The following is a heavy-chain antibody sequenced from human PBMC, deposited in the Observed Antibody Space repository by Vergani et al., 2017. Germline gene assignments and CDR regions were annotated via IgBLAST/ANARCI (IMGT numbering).Heavy chain of an antibody. V-gene: IGHV4-59*01. Sequence: QVQLQESGPGLVKASETLSLTCTVSGGSIGSNYWNWIRQPPGKGLEWIGYIYYSGNTNYNPSLKSRVTFSVDTSKNQFSLNLSSVHAADTAVYYCASGGSWYNWFDPWGEGSLVTVAS. D-gene: IGHD6-13*01. J-gene: IGHJ5*02. CDR2: IYYSGNT. CDR3: ASGGSWYNWFDP. CDR1: GGSIGSNY.